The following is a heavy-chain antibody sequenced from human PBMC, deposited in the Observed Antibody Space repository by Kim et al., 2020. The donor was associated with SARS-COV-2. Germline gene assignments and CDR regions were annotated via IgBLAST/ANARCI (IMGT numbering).Heavy chain of an antibody. CDR3: ARGALDDSSGYYSDAFDI. D-gene: IGHD3-22*01. Sequence: VKARFTISRENSKNTLYLQMNSLGAEETAVYYCARGALDDSSGYYSDAFDIWGQGTMVTVSS. J-gene: IGHJ3*02. V-gene: IGHV3-30*07.